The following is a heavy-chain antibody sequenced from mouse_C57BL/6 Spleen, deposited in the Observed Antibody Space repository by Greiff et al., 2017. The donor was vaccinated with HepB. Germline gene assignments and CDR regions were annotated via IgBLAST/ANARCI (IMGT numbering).Heavy chain of an antibody. J-gene: IGHJ3*01. V-gene: IGHV1-82*01. CDR2: IYPGDGDT. CDR3: ARWGYDGFAY. D-gene: IGHD2-2*01. CDR1: GYAFSSYW. Sequence: QVQLMESGPELVKPGASVKISCKASGYAFSSYWMNWVKQRPGKGLEWIGRIYPGDGDTNYNGKFKGKATLTADKSSSTAYMQLSSLASEDSAVYFCARWGYDGFAYWGQGTLVTVSA.